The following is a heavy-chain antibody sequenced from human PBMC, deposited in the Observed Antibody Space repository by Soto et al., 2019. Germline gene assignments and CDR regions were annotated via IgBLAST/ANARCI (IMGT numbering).Heavy chain of an antibody. V-gene: IGHV1-8*01. CDR2: MNPNSGNT. CDR1: GYTFTSYD. Sequence: ASVKVSCKASGYTFTSYDINWVRQATGQGLEWMGWMNPNSGNTGYAQKFQGRVTVTRNTSISTAYMELSSLRAEDTAVYYCAKIPPGYNYGYFYFDYWGQGTLVTVSS. J-gene: IGHJ4*02. D-gene: IGHD5-18*01. CDR3: AKIPPGYNYGYFYFDY.